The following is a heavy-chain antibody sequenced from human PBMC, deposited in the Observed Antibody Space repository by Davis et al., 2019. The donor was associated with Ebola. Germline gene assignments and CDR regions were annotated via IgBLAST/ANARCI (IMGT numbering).Heavy chain of an antibody. V-gene: IGHV3-23*01. CDR1: GFTFSSYA. Sequence: GGSLRLSCAASGFTFSSYAMSWVRQAPGQGLEWVSAISGSGGSTYYADSVKGRFTISRDNSKNTLYLQMNSLRAEDTALYYCASGDGRGNSYDMDVWGQGTTVTVSS. CDR2: ISGSGGST. CDR3: ASGDGRGNSYDMDV. D-gene: IGHD4-23*01. J-gene: IGHJ6*02.